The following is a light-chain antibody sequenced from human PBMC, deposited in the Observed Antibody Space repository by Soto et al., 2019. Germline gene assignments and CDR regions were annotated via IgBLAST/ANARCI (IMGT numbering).Light chain of an antibody. Sequence: DIKMTQSPSTLSASVGDRVTITCRASQSISSWLACYQQKPGKAPNLLICKTSSLESGVPSRFSSSGSETQFTLTISSLQPDGFATYYCQQYNSYPYTFGQGTKLEIK. J-gene: IGKJ2*01. CDR2: KTS. CDR1: QSISSW. CDR3: QQYNSYPYT. V-gene: IGKV1-5*03.